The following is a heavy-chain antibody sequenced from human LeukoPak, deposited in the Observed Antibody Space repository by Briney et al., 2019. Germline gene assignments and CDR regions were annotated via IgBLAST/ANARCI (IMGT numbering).Heavy chain of an antibody. V-gene: IGHV3-11*04. D-gene: IGHD7-27*01. CDR3: ARGHWGLDC. CDR2: IYKGGDTI. J-gene: IGHJ4*02. Sequence: GGSLRLSCATSGFTFSDHCMTWIRQAPGKGLQTVSYIYKGGDTIFYADSVRGRFTISRDNAESSVYLQMNSLSAEDTAVYYCARGHWGLDCWGRGTLVTVSS. CDR1: GFTFSDHC.